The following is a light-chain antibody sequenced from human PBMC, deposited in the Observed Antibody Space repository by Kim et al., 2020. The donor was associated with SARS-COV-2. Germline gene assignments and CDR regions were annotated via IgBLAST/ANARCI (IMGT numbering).Light chain of an antibody. CDR1: SLRSYY. V-gene: IGLV3-19*01. CDR3: QSRDTGGNIL. Sequence: VAWGQTVRITCQGDSLRSYYATWYQQRPRQAPVLVIYGRNNRPSGIPDRFSGSTSGNTASLTISGAQAEDEADFYCQSRDTGGNILFGGGTQLTVL. CDR2: GRN. J-gene: IGLJ2*01.